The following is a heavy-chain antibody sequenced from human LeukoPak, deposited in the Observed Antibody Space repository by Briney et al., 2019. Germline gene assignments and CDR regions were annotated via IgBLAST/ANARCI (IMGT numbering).Heavy chain of an antibody. Sequence: PGRSLRLSCAASGFIFSNDAMHWVRQAPGKGLEWVAFIWFDGSNKHYADSVKGRLTISRDNSEDTLYLQMNSLRAEDMAVYYCVRDPSGSGFAFDSWGQGALVTVSS. CDR1: GFIFSNDA. CDR3: VRDPSGSGFAFDS. D-gene: IGHD1-1*01. J-gene: IGHJ4*02. V-gene: IGHV3-33*01. CDR2: IWFDGSNK.